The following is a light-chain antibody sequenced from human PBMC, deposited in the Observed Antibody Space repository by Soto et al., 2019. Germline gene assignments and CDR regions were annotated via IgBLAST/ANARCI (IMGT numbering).Light chain of an antibody. CDR2: EVS. CDR1: SSDVGGYNY. CDR3: SSYTSSSTSV. Sequence: QSVLTQPASVSGSPGQSITISCTGTSSDVGGYNYVSWYQQYPGKAPKLMIYEVSNRPSGVSNRFSGSKSGNTASLTISGLQAEDEADYYCSSYTSSSTSVFGGGTKLTVL. J-gene: IGLJ2*01. V-gene: IGLV2-14*01.